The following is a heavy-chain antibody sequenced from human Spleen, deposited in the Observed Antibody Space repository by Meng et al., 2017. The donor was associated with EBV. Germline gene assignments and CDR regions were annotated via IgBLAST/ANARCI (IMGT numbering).Heavy chain of an antibody. J-gene: IGHJ4*02. D-gene: IGHD3-3*01. V-gene: IGHV1-69*06. CDR1: GGSTRSYA. CDR2: IFSMFGTT. CDR3: AIGITFFGVVRS. Sequence: VPLGSAGCRVQKPGSVVRVAAKACGGSTRSYAVSWVRQALAQGLEWMAGIFSMFGTTNNTQKFQGRVTVTADRSTNTAYMELSSLRSEDTAVYYCAIGITFFGVVRSWGQGTLVTVSS.